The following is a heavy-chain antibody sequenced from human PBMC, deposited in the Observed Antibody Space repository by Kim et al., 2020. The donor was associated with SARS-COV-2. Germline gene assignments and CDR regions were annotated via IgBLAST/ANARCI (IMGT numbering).Heavy chain of an antibody. CDR3: ARDLGGSSWVRGYYYYGMDV. J-gene: IGHJ6*02. CDR1: GGSISSYY. CDR2: IYYSGST. D-gene: IGHD6-13*01. V-gene: IGHV4-59*01. Sequence: SETLSLTCTVSGGSISSYYWSWIRQPPGKGLEWIGYIYYSGSTNHNPSLKSRVTISVDTSKNQFSLKLSSVTAADTAVYYCARDLGGSSWVRGYYYYGMDVWGQGTTVTVSS.